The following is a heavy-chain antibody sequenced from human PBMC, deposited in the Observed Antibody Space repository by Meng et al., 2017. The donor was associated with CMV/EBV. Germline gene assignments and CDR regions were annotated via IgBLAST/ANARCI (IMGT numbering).Heavy chain of an antibody. V-gene: IGHV3-74*01. D-gene: IGHD2-2*01. J-gene: IGHJ6*02. CDR2: INSDGSST. Sequence: ETLSLTCAASGFTFSSYWMHWVRQAPGKGLVWVSRINSDGSSTSYADSVKGRFTISRDNAKNTLYLQINSLRAEDTAVYYCARVPYCSSTSCYSTWGQGTTVTVSS. CDR3: ARVPYCSSTSCYST. CDR1: GFTFSSYW.